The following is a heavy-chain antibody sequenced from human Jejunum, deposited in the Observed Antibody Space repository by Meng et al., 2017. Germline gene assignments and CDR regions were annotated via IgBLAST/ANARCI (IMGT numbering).Heavy chain of an antibody. Sequence: QVQLVESGGGVVQPGRSLRLSLEASGFTFTSFALHWVRQAPGKGLEWVALMSNDGNNIKYAESGKGRFTISRDNSKNTLYLQMNSLRAEDTAVYYCARGDGPGSYLIDYWGQGTLVTVSS. CDR2: MSNDGNNI. CDR3: ARGDGPGSYLIDY. J-gene: IGHJ4*02. D-gene: IGHD3-10*01. CDR1: GFTFTSFA. V-gene: IGHV3-30-3*01.